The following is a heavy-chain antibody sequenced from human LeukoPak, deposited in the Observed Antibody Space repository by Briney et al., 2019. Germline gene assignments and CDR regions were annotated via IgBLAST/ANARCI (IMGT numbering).Heavy chain of an antibody. D-gene: IGHD2-2*01. CDR2: ISYDGSNK. Sequence: PGGSLRLSCAASGFTFSSYAMHWVRQAPGKGLEWVAVISYDGSNKYYADSVKGRFTISRDDSKNTLYLQMNSLRADDTAVYYCARDRDSPIVVVPAAFDPWGQGTLVTVSS. V-gene: IGHV3-30-3*01. J-gene: IGHJ5*02. CDR1: GFTFSSYA. CDR3: ARDRDSPIVVVPAAFDP.